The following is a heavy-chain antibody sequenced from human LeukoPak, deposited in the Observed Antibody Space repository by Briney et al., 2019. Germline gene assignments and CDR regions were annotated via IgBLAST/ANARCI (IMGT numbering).Heavy chain of an antibody. CDR2: ICSSSSYI. V-gene: IGHV3-21*01. Sequence: GGSLRLSCAASGFTFSSYSMNWVRQAPGKGLEWVSSICSSSSYIYYADSVKGRFTISRDNAKNSLYLQMNSLRAEDTAVYYCARDGEDIVVVPAAIKATSYYYYGMDVWGKGTTVTVSS. J-gene: IGHJ6*04. D-gene: IGHD2-2*02. CDR1: GFTFSSYS. CDR3: ARDGEDIVVVPAAIKATSYYYYGMDV.